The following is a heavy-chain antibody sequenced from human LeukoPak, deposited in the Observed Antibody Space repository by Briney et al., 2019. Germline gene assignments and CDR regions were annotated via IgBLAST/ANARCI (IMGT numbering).Heavy chain of an antibody. V-gene: IGHV3-7*01. CDR1: GFTFSSYW. D-gene: IGHD3-22*01. J-gene: IGHJ4*02. CDR2: IKQDGSLK. Sequence: PGGSLRLSCAASGFTFSSYWMSWVRQAPGKGLEWVANIKQDGSLKYYVDSVKGRFTISRDNAENSLYLQLNSLRAEDTAVYYCTRDLQYYDTSGYVAPLIDYWGQGTLVTVSS. CDR3: TRDLQYYDTSGYVAPLIDY.